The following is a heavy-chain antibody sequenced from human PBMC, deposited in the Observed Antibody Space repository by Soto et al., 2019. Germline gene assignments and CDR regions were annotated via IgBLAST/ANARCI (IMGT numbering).Heavy chain of an antibody. V-gene: IGHV3-49*03. Sequence: EVQLVESGGGLVQPGRSLRLSCTASGFTFADYAMSWFRQAPGKGLEWVSFIRSNIYDGTTEYAASVKGRCTISRDDSKTIADLQMNSLQTEDAAVYYCTRVSPDCSGGSCYPLNWGQGTVVTVSS. J-gene: IGHJ4*02. CDR1: GFTFADYA. CDR2: IRSNIYDGTT. D-gene: IGHD2-15*01. CDR3: TRVSPDCSGGSCYPLN.